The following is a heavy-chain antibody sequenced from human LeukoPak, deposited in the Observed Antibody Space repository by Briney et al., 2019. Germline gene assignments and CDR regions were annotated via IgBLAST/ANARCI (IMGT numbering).Heavy chain of an antibody. D-gene: IGHD3-3*01. Sequence: PGGSLRLSCAASGFTFSSYSMNWVRQAPGKGLEWVSSISSSSSYIYYADSVKGRFTISRDNAKNSLYLLMNSLRAEDTAVYYCASRDPRGGYYSVWGQGTLVTVSS. J-gene: IGHJ4*02. CDR2: ISSSSSYI. V-gene: IGHV3-21*01. CDR1: GFTFSSYS. CDR3: ASRDPRGGYYSV.